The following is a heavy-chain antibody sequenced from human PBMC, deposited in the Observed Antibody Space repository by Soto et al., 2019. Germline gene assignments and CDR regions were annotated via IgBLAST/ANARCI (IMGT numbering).Heavy chain of an antibody. J-gene: IGHJ5*02. CDR3: AHQAMIAVARGLHAP. V-gene: IGHV2-5*02. Sequence: GPTLVNPTQTLPLTCTLSGFSLNTSGVGVGWIRQPPGKALEWLALIYWDDDKRYSPSLKSRLTITKDTSKNQVVLTMTNMDPVDTATYYCAHQAMIAVARGLHAPWGQGTLVLGSA. D-gene: IGHD6-19*01. CDR1: GFSLNTSGVG. CDR2: IYWDDDK.